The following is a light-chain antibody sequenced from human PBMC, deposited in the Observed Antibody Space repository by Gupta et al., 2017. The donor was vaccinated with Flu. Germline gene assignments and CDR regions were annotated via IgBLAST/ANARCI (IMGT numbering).Light chain of an antibody. CDR1: GPADLH. CDR3: QQTFFLPLT. CDR2: AVS. V-gene: IGKV1-39*01. J-gene: IGKJ3*01. Sequence: RLTQYPPSLSASVGDRVTITCRTSGPADLHLSWYQQKTGQAPKLLVYAVSTLYSGVSSRFSGAGSGTEFTLTIDNVQPGDSATYYCQQTFFLPLTFGPGT.